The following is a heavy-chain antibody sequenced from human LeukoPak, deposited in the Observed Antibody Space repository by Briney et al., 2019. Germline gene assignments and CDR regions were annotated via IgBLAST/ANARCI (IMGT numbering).Heavy chain of an antibody. Sequence: SETLSLTCTVSGGSISSSSYYWGWIRQPPGKGLGWIGSIYYSGSTYYNPSLKSRVTISVDTSKNQFSLKLSSVTAADTAVYYCARTGGISPWAFDYWGQGTLVTVSS. J-gene: IGHJ4*02. D-gene: IGHD4-23*01. CDR2: IYYSGST. CDR1: GGSISSSSYY. CDR3: ARTGGISPWAFDY. V-gene: IGHV4-39*01.